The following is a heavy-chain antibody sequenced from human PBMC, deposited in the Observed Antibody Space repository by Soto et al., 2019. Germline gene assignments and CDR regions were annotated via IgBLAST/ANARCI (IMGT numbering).Heavy chain of an antibody. V-gene: IGHV3-48*02. CDR2: ITSDTNTI. J-gene: IGHJ4*02. CDR1: GFRLSIYS. D-gene: IGHD6-19*01. Sequence: EVQLVECGGGLVHPGGSLRLSCAASGFRLSIYSMNWVRQAPGKGLEWSAYITSDTNTIKYADSVKGRFTISRDNAKNSVYLQMNSLRDEDTAVYYCARSVEGHFDYWGQGTVVTVSS. CDR3: ARSVEGHFDY.